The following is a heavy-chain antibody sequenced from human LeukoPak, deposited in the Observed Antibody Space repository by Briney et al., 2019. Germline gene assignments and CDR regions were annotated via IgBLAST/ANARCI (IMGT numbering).Heavy chain of an antibody. CDR2: IYYSGST. CDR3: ARGSMLGYSGYADAFDI. Sequence: PSETLSLTCTVSGGSISSSSYYWGWIRQPPGKGREWIGSIYYSGSTYYNPSLKSRVTISVDTSKNQFSLKLSSVTAADTAVYYCARGSMLGYSGYADAFDIWGQGTMVTVSS. CDR1: GGSISSSSYY. V-gene: IGHV4-39*07. D-gene: IGHD5-12*01. J-gene: IGHJ3*02.